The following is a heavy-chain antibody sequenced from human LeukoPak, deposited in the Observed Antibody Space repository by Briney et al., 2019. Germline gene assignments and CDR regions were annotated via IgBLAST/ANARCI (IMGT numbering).Heavy chain of an antibody. D-gene: IGHD6-13*01. Sequence: SGPTLVKPTQTLTLTCTFSGFSLNTSGVGVGWIRQPPGKALDWLALIYWDDDKRYSPSLKSRLTITKDTSKNQVVLTMTNMDPVDTATYYCARLAAAGSFDYWGQETLVTVSS. CDR1: GFSLNTSGVG. J-gene: IGHJ4*02. V-gene: IGHV2-5*02. CDR2: IYWDDDK. CDR3: ARLAAAGSFDY.